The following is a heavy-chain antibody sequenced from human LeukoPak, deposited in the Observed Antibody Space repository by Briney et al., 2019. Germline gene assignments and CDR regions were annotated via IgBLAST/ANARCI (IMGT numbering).Heavy chain of an antibody. CDR1: GYTFINYG. J-gene: IGHJ2*01. CDR3: ARVSTNSRVAGYDPQWYFDL. CDR2: ISAYNGKT. Sequence: ASMTVSCKACGYTFINYGFTWVRQAPGKGRAWMGWISAYNGKTHYLQKFQGRVTMTTDTSTNTAYMELRSLRSDDTAVYYCARVSTNSRVAGYDPQWYFDLWGRGTLVTVSS. D-gene: IGHD2/OR15-2a*01. V-gene: IGHV1-18*01.